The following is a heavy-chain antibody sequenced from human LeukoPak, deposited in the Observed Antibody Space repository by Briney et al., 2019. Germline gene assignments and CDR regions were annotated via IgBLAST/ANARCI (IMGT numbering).Heavy chain of an antibody. CDR2: IYYSGTT. V-gene: IGHV4-59*11. CDR3: ARGGVAAKYYFDS. Sequence: SETLSLTCTVSGGSISPLYWSWIRQPPGKGLEFIGYIYYSGTTNYNPSLKGRVTLSVDTSKNQFSLKLSSVTAADTAVYYCARGGVAAKYYFDSWGQGTPVTVSS. CDR1: GGSISPLY. D-gene: IGHD3-10*01. J-gene: IGHJ4*02.